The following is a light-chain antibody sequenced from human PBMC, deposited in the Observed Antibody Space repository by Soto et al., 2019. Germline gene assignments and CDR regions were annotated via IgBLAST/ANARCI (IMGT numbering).Light chain of an antibody. CDR3: QQYGNWPPFT. CDR1: QSVGSH. Sequence: EIVMTQSPATLSVSPGERATLSCRASQSVGSHLAWYQQRPGQAPRLLIYGASYRATGIPARFSGSGSGTDFTLIISSLQSEDFAVYYCQQYGNWPPFTFGPGTKVDIK. J-gene: IGKJ3*01. CDR2: GAS. V-gene: IGKV3-15*01.